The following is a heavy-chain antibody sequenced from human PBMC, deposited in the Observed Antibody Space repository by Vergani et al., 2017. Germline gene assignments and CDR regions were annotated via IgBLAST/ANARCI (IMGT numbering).Heavy chain of an antibody. V-gene: IGHV3-15*01. CDR3: TTGVQLWF. J-gene: IGHJ4*02. Sequence: EVQLVESGGGLVKPGGSLRLSCVASGFTFRDAWLGWVRQAPGQGLEWVGRIRSETDGGTADYAAPVKGRFRISRDDSKTTVYLEMNSLKREDTAVYYCTTGVQLWFWGQGTLVTVSS. CDR2: IRSETDGGTA. D-gene: IGHD5-18*01. CDR1: GFTFRDAW.